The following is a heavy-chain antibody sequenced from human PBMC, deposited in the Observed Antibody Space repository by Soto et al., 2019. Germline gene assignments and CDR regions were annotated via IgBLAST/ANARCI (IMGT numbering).Heavy chain of an antibody. V-gene: IGHV3-23*01. CDR2: ISGSGGST. CDR1: GFTFSSYA. CDR3: AKSPPDYDFWSGYPGTTYYYGMDV. Sequence: PGGSLRLSCAASGFTFSSYAMSWVRQAPGKGLEWVSAISGSGGSTYYADSVKGRFTISRDNSKNTLYLQMNSLRAEDTAVYYCAKSPPDYDFWSGYPGTTYYYGMDVWGQGTTVTVSS. D-gene: IGHD3-3*01. J-gene: IGHJ6*02.